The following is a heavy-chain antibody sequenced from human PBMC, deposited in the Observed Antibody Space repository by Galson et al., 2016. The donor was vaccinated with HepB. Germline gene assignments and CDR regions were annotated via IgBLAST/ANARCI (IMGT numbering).Heavy chain of an antibody. CDR3: AKVFRQYSYGCSGWYFDL. CDR2: ISPDGSKI. CDR1: GFIFNNFG. V-gene: IGHV3-30*18. J-gene: IGHJ2*01. Sequence: SLRLSCAASGFIFNNFGMHWVRQAPGKGLEWVAVISPDGSKIYYADSVKGRFTISRDNSKSTLFLQMNSLRADDTAMYYCAKVFRQYSYGCSGWYFDLWGRGTLVTVSS. D-gene: IGHD5-18*01.